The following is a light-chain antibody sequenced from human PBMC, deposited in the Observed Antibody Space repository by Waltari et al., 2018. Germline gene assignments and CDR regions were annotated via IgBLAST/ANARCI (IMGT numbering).Light chain of an antibody. Sequence: DIVMTQSPDSLAVSLGERATINCKSSQSVLYTSNNKNYLAWYQQKPGQPPKLLIYWASTRDSGVPDLFSGSGSGTDFTLPISSLQADDVAVYYCQQYSSAPWTFGQGTKVEIK. J-gene: IGKJ1*01. CDR2: WAS. CDR1: QSVLYTSNNKNY. CDR3: QQYSSAPWT. V-gene: IGKV4-1*01.